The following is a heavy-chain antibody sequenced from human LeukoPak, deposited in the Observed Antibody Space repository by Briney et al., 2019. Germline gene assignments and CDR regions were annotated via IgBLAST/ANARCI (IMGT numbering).Heavy chain of an antibody. V-gene: IGHV1-69*13. D-gene: IGHD3-3*01. CDR1: GGTFSSYA. CDR2: IIPIFGTA. CDR3: ARGVGLRFSPRDYYYYGMDV. J-gene: IGHJ6*02. Sequence: SVKVSCKASGGTFSSYAISWVRQAPGQGLEWMGGIIPIFGTANCAQKFQGRVTITADESTSTAYMELSSLRSEDTAVYYCARGVGLRFSPRDYYYYGMDVWGQGTTVTVSS.